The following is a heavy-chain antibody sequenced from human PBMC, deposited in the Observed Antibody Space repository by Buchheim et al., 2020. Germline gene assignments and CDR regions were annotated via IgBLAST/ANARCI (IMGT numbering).Heavy chain of an antibody. CDR2: ISSSSITI. CDR1: GFTFSSYS. Sequence: EVQLVESGGGLVQPGGSLRLSCAASGFTFSSYSMIWVRQAPGKGLEWVSYISSSSITIYYADSVKGRFTISTDTAKNPLSLQMNSLRAEETAVYYCARDLVEYSSSSGDYWGQGTL. CDR3: ARDLVEYSSSSGDY. V-gene: IGHV3-48*01. D-gene: IGHD6-6*01. J-gene: IGHJ4*02.